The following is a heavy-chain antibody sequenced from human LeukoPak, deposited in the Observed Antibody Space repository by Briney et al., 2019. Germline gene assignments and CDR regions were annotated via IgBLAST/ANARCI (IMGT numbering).Heavy chain of an antibody. J-gene: IGHJ3*02. CDR2: IYYRGST. D-gene: IGHD6-13*01. CDR1: GGSISSYY. Sequence: SETLSLTCTVSGGSISSYYWSWIRQPPGKGREWIGYIYYRGSTNYNTSLKSRVTISVDTSKNQFSLKLSSVPAADTAVYYCARDRGRSSPWAFDIWGQGTMVTVSS. CDR3: ARDRGRSSPWAFDI. V-gene: IGHV4-59*01.